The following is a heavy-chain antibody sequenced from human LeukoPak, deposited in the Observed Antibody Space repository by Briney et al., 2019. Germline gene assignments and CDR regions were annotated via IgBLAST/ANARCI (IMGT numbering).Heavy chain of an antibody. Sequence: SVKVSCKASGGTFSNYAISWVRQAPGQGLEWMGRIITILPTSNYAQKFQGRVTITADKSTSTAYMELSSLRSEDTAVYYCARKHRISVDTAMVNFAFDIWGQGTMVTVSS. CDR1: GGTFSNYA. D-gene: IGHD5-18*01. J-gene: IGHJ3*02. CDR3: ARKHRISVDTAMVNFAFDI. CDR2: IITILPTS. V-gene: IGHV1-69*04.